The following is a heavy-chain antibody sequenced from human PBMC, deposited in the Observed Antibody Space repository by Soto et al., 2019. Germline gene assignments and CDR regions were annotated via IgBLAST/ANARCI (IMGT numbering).Heavy chain of an antibody. V-gene: IGHV4-34*01. J-gene: IGHJ4*02. D-gene: IGHD3-10*01. CDR2: INHSGST. CDR1: GGSFSGYY. Sequence: QVQLQQWCAGLLKPSETLSLTCAVYGGSFSGYYWSWIRKPPGKGLEWIGEINHSGSTNYNPSLESRVTLSVDTSKNPFSLKLSSETAADTAVYYCARTAMFRGVDYWGQGTLVTVSS. CDR3: ARTAMFRGVDY.